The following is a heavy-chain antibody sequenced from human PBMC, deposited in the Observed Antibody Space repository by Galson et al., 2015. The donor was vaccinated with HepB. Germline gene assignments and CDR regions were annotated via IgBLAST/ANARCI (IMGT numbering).Heavy chain of an antibody. CDR2: IIPILGIA. CDR3: ARDCSSTSCYDSNAFDI. Sequence: SVKVSCKASGGTFSSYTISWVRQAPGQGLEWMGRIIPILGIANYAQKFQGRVTITADKSTSTAYMELSSLRSEDTAVYYCARDCSSTSCYDSNAFDIWGQGTTVTVSS. D-gene: IGHD2-2*01. J-gene: IGHJ3*02. CDR1: GGTFSSYT. V-gene: IGHV1-69*04.